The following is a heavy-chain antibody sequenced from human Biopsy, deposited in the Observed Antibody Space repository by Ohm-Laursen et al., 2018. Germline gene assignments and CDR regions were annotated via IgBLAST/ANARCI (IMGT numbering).Heavy chain of an antibody. CDR1: RFTLSNYG. Sequence: SLRLSCTASRFTLSNYGMHWVRQAPGRGLEWVAAVSSDGKNKHYADSVQGRFTISRDNSKNTVDLQMNSLRAEDTAVYYCAKGLYSGSYYYDSWGQGTLVTVSS. D-gene: IGHD1-26*01. CDR3: AKGLYSGSYYYDS. V-gene: IGHV3-30*18. J-gene: IGHJ4*02. CDR2: VSSDGKNK.